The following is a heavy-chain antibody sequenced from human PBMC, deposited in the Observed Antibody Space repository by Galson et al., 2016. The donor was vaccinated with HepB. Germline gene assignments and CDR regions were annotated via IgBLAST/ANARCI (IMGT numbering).Heavy chain of an antibody. CDR3: ARSRSWPQLHWFDP. D-gene: IGHD6-13*01. CDR1: GFPFSDNW. V-gene: IGHV3-53*01. Sequence: SLRLSCAASGFPFSDNWMSWVRQAPGKGLEWVSVIHSAGSTYYADSVKGRFTISRDNSKNILYLQMNSLRAEDTAVYYCARSRSWPQLHWFDPWGQGTLVTGSS. CDR2: IHSAGST. J-gene: IGHJ5*02.